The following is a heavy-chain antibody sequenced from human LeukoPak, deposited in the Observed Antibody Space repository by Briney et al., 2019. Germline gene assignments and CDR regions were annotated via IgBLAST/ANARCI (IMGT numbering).Heavy chain of an antibody. V-gene: IGHV1-18*01. D-gene: IGHD3-10*01. J-gene: IGHJ3*02. CDR1: GYTFTNYG. Sequence: ASVKVSCKASGYTFTNYGISWVRQAPGQGLEWMGWISAYNGNTNYAQKLQGRATMTTDTSTSTAYMEVRSLRSDDTAMYYCARQSFGSGSRDDALDIWGQGTVVTVSS. CDR3: ARQSFGSGSRDDALDI. CDR2: ISAYNGNT.